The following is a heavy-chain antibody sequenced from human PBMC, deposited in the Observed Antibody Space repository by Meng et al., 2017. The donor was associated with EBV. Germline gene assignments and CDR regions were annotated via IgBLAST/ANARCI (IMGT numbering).Heavy chain of an antibody. CDR3: ARVGIAVAGTGDY. Sequence: GQLVQSGAEVKKPGASVKVSCKASGYTFTGYYMHWVRQAPGQGLEWMGRINPNSGGTNYAQKFQDRVTMTRDTSISTAYMELSRLRSDDTAVYYCARVGIAVAGTGDYWGQGTLVTVSS. J-gene: IGHJ4*02. CDR1: GYTFTGYY. V-gene: IGHV1-2*06. D-gene: IGHD6-19*01. CDR2: INPNSGGT.